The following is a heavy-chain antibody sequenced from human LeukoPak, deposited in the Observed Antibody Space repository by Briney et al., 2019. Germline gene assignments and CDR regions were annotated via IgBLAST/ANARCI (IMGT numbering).Heavy chain of an antibody. CDR3: ASQQGFSSGSFDY. Sequence: GASVKVSCKASGYTFTGYYMHWVRQAPGQGLEWMGWINPNSGGTNYAQKFQGRVTMTRDTSISTAYMELSRLRSDDTAVYYCASQQGFSSGSFDYWGQGTLVTVSS. J-gene: IGHJ4*02. D-gene: IGHD6-19*01. V-gene: IGHV1-2*02. CDR1: GYTFTGYY. CDR2: INPNSGGT.